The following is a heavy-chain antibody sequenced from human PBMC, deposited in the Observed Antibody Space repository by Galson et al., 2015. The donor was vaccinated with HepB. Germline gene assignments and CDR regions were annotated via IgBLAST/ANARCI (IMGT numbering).Heavy chain of an antibody. CDR1: GFISSDYY. J-gene: IGHJ4*02. D-gene: IGHD2-21*01. V-gene: IGHV3-11*01. CDR3: ARSLKGYSKLPDF. CDR2: ISASGSNI. Sequence: SLRLSCAASGFISSDYYMTWIRQAPGRGLEWVSYISASGSNIDYRDSVRGRFTMSRDNAESSLYLQMSSLRVEDAAVYFCARSLKGYSKLPDFWGQGTLVTVSS.